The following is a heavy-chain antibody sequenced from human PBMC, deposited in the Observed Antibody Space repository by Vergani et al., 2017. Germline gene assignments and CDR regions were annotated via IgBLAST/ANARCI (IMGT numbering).Heavy chain of an antibody. Sequence: EVQLLESGGGLVQPGGSLRLSCAASGFTFSSYAMSWVRQAPGKGLEWVSAISGSGGSTYYAESVKGRFTISRDNSKNTLYLQMNSLRAEDTALYYCASYCSGGSCYTYWGQGTLVTVSS. CDR2: ISGSGGST. D-gene: IGHD2-15*01. CDR1: GFTFSSYA. J-gene: IGHJ4*02. CDR3: ASYCSGGSCYTY. V-gene: IGHV3-23*01.